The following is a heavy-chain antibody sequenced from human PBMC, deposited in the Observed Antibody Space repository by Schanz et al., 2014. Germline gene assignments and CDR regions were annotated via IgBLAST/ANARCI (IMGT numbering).Heavy chain of an antibody. J-gene: IGHJ4*02. CDR1: GYAFTTYG. V-gene: IGHV1-69*04. D-gene: IGHD2-21*01. CDR2: FIPILDVG. Sequence: QVQLVQSGAEVKKPGASVRVSCKVSGYAFTTYGISWVRQARGQGLEWVGRFIPILDVGNYAQQFQGRVTITADTSTTTAYMELSGLRSEDTAVYYCARDRLECGAECYSVEVFEIWGQGTLVIVSS. CDR3: ARDRLECGAECYSVEVFEI.